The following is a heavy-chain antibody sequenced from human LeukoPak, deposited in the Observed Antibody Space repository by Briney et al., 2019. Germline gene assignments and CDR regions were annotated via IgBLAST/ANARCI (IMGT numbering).Heavy chain of an antibody. CDR1: GFTFSLFW. Sequence: GGSLRLSCAASGFTFSLFWMSWVGQAPGKGLEWVAYIKKPGSETYYVDSVKGRFTITRDNTRNSLFLQMYSLRAEDTAMYFCAREDGYCSDGKCYSYFDSWGQGTLVTVSS. V-gene: IGHV3-7*01. J-gene: IGHJ4*02. CDR3: AREDGYCSDGKCYSYFDS. D-gene: IGHD2-15*01. CDR2: IKKPGSET.